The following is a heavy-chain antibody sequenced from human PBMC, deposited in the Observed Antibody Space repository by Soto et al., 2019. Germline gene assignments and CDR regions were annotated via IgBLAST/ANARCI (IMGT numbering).Heavy chain of an antibody. J-gene: IGHJ4*02. Sequence: SETLSLTCTVSGGSISSYYWSWIRQPPGKGLEWIGYIYYSGSTNYNPSLKSRVPISVDTSKNQFSLKLSSVTAADTAVYYCARVGSGSYYTHFDYWGQGTLVTVSS. CDR1: GGSISSYY. CDR3: ARVGSGSYYTHFDY. CDR2: IYYSGST. D-gene: IGHD3-10*01. V-gene: IGHV4-59*01.